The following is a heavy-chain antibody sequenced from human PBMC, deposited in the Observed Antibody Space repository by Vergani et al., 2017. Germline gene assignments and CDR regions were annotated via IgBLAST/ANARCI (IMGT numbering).Heavy chain of an antibody. V-gene: IGHV4-59*08. CDR2: IYYSGST. D-gene: IGHD2-15*01. CDR3: ARQGQSDCSGGSCYTQYYFDY. J-gene: IGHJ4*02. Sequence: QVQLQESGPGLVKPSETLSLTCTVSGGSISSYYWSWIRQPPGKGLEWIGYIYYSGSTNYNPSLKSRVTLSVDTSKNQFSLKLSSVTAADTAVYYCARQGQSDCSGGSCYTQYYFDYWGQGTLVTVSS. CDR1: GGSISSYY.